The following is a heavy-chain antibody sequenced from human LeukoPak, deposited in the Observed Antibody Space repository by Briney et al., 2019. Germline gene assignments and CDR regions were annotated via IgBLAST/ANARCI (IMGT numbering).Heavy chain of an antibody. Sequence: GRSLRLSCAASGFTFSSYAMHWVRQAPGKGLEWVAVISYDGSNKYYADSVKGRFTISRDNSKNTLYLQMNSLRAEDTAVYYCARGKDPWGLAVAVGGWFDPWGQGTLVTVSS. D-gene: IGHD6-19*01. CDR1: GFTFSSYA. J-gene: IGHJ5*02. CDR2: ISYDGSNK. CDR3: ARGKDPWGLAVAVGGWFDP. V-gene: IGHV3-30-3*01.